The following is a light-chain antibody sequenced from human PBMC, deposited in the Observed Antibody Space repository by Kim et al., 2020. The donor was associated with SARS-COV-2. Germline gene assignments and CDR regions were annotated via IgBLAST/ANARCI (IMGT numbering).Light chain of an antibody. CDR2: GNS. Sequence: RVTISCTGSISNIGAGYAVRWYQQLPATAPKLLIYGNSNRPSGVPDRFSGSKSDTSASLAITGLQAEDEADYYCQSYDNSLSGYVFGSGTKVTVL. CDR1: ISNIGAGYA. CDR3: QSYDNSLSGYV. J-gene: IGLJ1*01. V-gene: IGLV1-40*01.